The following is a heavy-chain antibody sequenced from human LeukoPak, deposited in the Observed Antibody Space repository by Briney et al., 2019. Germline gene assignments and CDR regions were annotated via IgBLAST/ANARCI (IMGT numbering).Heavy chain of an antibody. CDR3: AKDQRWLPLGYCFDY. J-gene: IGHJ4*02. Sequence: SETLSLACAVYGGSFSGYYWSWIRQPPGKGLEWIGEINHSGSTNYNPSLKSRVTISVDTSKNQFSLKLSSVTAADTAVYYCAKDQRWLPLGYCFDYWGQGTLVTVSS. D-gene: IGHD5-24*01. CDR1: GGSFSGYY. CDR2: INHSGST. V-gene: IGHV4-34*01.